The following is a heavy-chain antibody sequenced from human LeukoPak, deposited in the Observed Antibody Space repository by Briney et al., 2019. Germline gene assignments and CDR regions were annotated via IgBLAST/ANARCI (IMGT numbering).Heavy chain of an antibody. V-gene: IGHV4-59*01. D-gene: IGHD2-21*02. CDR2: IYYSGST. CDR3: ARAASAVTGIRVQHYFDY. CDR1: GGSISSYY. Sequence: SETLSLTCTVCGGSISSYYWSWIRQPPGKGLEWIGYIYYSGSTNYNPSLKSRVTISVDTSESQLSLKLSSVTAADTAVYYCARAASAVTGIRVQHYFDYWGQGTLVTVSS. J-gene: IGHJ4*02.